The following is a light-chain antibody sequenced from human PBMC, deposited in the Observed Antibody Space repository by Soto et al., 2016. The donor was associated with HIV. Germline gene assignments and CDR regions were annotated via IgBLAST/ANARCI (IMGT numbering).Light chain of an antibody. J-gene: IGLJ2*01. Sequence: SYELTQPPSVSVAPGKTARVTCGGNNIGDKAVHWFQQKPGQAPVLVVYDDNYRPSGIPERFSDSNSGHTATLTISRVEAGDEADYYCEVWDDIGDQRVFGGGTKVTVV. CDR2: DDN. V-gene: IGLV3-21*03. CDR3: EVWDDIGDQRV. CDR1: NIGDKA.